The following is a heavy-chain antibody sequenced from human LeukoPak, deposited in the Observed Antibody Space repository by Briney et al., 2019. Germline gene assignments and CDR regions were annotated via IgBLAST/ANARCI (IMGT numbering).Heavy chain of an antibody. V-gene: IGHV1-46*01. CDR2: INPSGDTT. Sequence: ASVKVSCKASGYIFTSYHMHWVRQAPGQGLEWMGVINPSGDTTNYAQKFQGRVTMTRDTSTTTVYMELSSLRSEDTAVYYCTKDRLGNRGYGPPDYWGQGILVTVSS. CDR1: GYIFTSYH. J-gene: IGHJ4*02. D-gene: IGHD5-18*01. CDR3: TKDRLGNRGYGPPDY.